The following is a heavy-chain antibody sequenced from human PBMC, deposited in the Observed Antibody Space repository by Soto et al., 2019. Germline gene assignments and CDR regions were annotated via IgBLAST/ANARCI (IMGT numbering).Heavy chain of an antibody. Sequence: EVQLVESGGGLVQPGVSLRLSCAASVFTVSSNYMSCVRQAPGKGVEGVSVIYSGGSTYYADSVKGRFTISRHNSKNTLYLQMNSLRAEDTAVYYCAREAGISSWVGYYYMDVWGKGTTVTVSS. J-gene: IGHJ6*03. D-gene: IGHD2-15*01. CDR1: VFTVSSNY. V-gene: IGHV3-53*04. CDR3: AREAGISSWVGYYYMDV. CDR2: IYSGGST.